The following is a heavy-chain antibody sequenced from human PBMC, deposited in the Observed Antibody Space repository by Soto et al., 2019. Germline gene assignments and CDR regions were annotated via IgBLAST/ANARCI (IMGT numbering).Heavy chain of an antibody. Sequence: TLSLTCTVSGGSISSYYWSWVRQHPGKGLEWIGYIYYSGSTYYNPSLKSRVTISVDTSKNQFSLKLSSVTAADTAVYYCARAGYYYDSSGYYPRGHFDYWGQGTLVTVSS. CDR3: ARAGYYYDSSGYYPRGHFDY. CDR1: GGSISSYY. J-gene: IGHJ4*02. D-gene: IGHD3-22*01. CDR2: IYYSGST. V-gene: IGHV4-31*03.